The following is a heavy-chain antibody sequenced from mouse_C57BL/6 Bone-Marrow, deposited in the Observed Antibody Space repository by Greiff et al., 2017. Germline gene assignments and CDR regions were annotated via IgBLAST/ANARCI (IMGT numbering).Heavy chain of an antibody. J-gene: IGHJ2*01. Sequence: VQLKQSGAELVRPGASVKLSCTASGFNIKDGYMHWVKQRPEQGLEWIGWIDPENGDTEYASKFQGKATITADTSSNTAYLQLSSLTSEDTAVYYCTTQATTDYWGQGTTLTVSS. CDR1: GFNIKDGY. CDR2: IDPENGDT. V-gene: IGHV14-4*01. CDR3: TTQATTDY. D-gene: IGHD3-2*02.